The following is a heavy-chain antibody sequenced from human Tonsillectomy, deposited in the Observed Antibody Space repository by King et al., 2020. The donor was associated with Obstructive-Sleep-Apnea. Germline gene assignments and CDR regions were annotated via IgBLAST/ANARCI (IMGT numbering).Heavy chain of an antibody. CDR3: ARHENXGYAFDY. Sequence: VQLQESGPGLVKPSETLSLTCTVSGGSISSYYWSWIRQPPGKGLEWIGYISNSGSTSSNPSLKSRVTISLDTSKNQFSLKLTSVTAADTAVHYCARHENXGYAFDYWGQGTLITVSS. CDR2: ISNSGST. CDR1: GGSISSYY. V-gene: IGHV4-59*08. J-gene: IGHJ4*02. D-gene: IGHD5-12*01.